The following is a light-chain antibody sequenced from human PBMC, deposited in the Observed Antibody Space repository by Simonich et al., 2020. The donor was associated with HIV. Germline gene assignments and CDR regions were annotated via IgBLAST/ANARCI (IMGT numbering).Light chain of an antibody. CDR1: ESISSW. V-gene: IGKV1-12*02. Sequence: DIQMTQSPSTLSASVGDRGTITFRASESISSWLACSQQKPGKAPKLLIYAASSLQSEVPSRFSGSGSGTDFNLTISSLQPEDFATYYCQQANSFPYTCGQGTKLEIK. CDR3: QQANSFPYT. J-gene: IGKJ2*01. CDR2: AAS.